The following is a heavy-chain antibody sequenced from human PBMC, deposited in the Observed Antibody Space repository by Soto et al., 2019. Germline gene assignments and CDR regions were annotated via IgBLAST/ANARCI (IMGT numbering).Heavy chain of an antibody. D-gene: IGHD1-26*01. CDR2: ISYDGSNK. CDR1: GVTFSHYG. CDR3: ARYSGTYQGPIDY. J-gene: IGHJ4*02. Sequence: QVQLVESGGGVVQPGRSLRLSCAASGVTFSHYGIHWVRQAPGKGLEWLAVISYDGSNKHYADSVKGRFTVSRDNSKTTRYLPMHSLTAEDTAVYFCARYSGTYQGPIDYWGQGTLVTVSS. V-gene: IGHV3-30*03.